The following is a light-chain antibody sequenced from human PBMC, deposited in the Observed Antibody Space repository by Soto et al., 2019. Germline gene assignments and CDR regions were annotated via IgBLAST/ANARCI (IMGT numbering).Light chain of an antibody. J-gene: IGKJ4*01. V-gene: IGKV3-11*01. CDR2: DAS. Sequence: EVVVTQSPVTLALSPGERATLSCRTSQSVDIYVAWYQQKPGQAPRLLIYDASNRAPGIPDRFSGSGSGNDFTLTISRLEPEDFAVYYCQQRKYWPPLTFGGGTKVEMK. CDR1: QSVDIY. CDR3: QQRKYWPPLT.